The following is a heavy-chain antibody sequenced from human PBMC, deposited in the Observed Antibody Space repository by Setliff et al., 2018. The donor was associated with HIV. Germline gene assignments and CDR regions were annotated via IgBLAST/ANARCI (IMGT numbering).Heavy chain of an antibody. J-gene: IGHJ3*02. V-gene: IGHV3-7*04. Sequence: GGSLRLSCAASGFTFSSYWMSWVRQASGKGLEWVADIKQDGSKAYYMDSVKGRFTISRDNPKNSLYLQMTSLRAEDTAVYYCARDDSNGNTDAFDIWGQGTTVTVSS. CDR1: GFTFSSYW. D-gene: IGHD5-18*01. CDR2: IKQDGSKA. CDR3: ARDDSNGNTDAFDI.